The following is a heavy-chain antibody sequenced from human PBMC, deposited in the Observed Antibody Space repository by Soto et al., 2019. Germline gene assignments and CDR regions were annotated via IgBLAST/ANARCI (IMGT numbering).Heavy chain of an antibody. D-gene: IGHD6-6*01. J-gene: IGHJ4*02. CDR1: GFTFRSSG. CDR3: ARSPAGSSIYHLAY. Sequence: QVQLVESGGGVVQPGRSLRLSCTASGFTFRSSGMHWVRQAPGKGLEWVAFISYDGSDKYTDSVKGRFAVSRDNSKNMVWMQMNSLRAEDTAVYYCARSPAGSSIYHLAYWGQGTLVTVSS. CDR2: ISYDGSDK. V-gene: IGHV3-33*05.